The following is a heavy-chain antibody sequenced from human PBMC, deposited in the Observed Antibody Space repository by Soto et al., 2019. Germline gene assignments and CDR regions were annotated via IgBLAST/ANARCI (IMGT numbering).Heavy chain of an antibody. CDR1: GYTFTSYG. CDR3: AREAYYYDSSGYYIDY. CDR2: ISAYNGNT. J-gene: IGHJ4*02. D-gene: IGHD3-22*01. Sequence: ASVKVSCKASGYTFTSYGISWVRQAPGQGLEWMGSISAYNGNTNYAQKLQGRVTMTTDTSTSTAYMELRSMRSDDTAVYYCAREAYYYDSSGYYIDYWGQGTLVTVSS. V-gene: IGHV1-18*01.